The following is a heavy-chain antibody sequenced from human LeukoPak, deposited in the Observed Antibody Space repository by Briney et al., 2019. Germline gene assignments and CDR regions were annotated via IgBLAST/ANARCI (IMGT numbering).Heavy chain of an antibody. V-gene: IGHV3-48*03. D-gene: IGHD1-26*01. CDR3: ARAVGANG. Sequence: GGSLRLSCAASGFTFSSYSFHWVRQAPGKGLEWVSYISSSGGGIYYADSVKGRFTISRDNAKNSLYLQMNSLRAEDTAVYYCARAVGANGWGQGTLVTVSS. CDR1: GFTFSSYS. CDR2: ISSSGGGI. J-gene: IGHJ4*02.